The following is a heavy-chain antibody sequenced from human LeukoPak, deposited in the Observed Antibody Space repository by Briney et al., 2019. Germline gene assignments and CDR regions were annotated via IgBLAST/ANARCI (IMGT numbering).Heavy chain of an antibody. CDR3: ARFSIAAARSFLDY. Sequence: PGGSLRLSCAAAGFTFSSYSMNWVRQAPGKGLEWVSAISDSSNHIFYADSVKGRFTISRDNAKNSLYLQMNNLRAEDTAVYYCARFSIAAARSFLDYWGQGILVTVSS. V-gene: IGHV3-21*01. CDR2: ISDSSNHI. CDR1: GFTFSSYS. J-gene: IGHJ4*02. D-gene: IGHD6-13*01.